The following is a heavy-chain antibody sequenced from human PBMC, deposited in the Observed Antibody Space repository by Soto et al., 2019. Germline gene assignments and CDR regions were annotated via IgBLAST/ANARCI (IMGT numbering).Heavy chain of an antibody. Sequence: SETLSLTCAVSGYSISSGYYWGWIRQPPGKGLEWIGYIYYSGSTNYNPSLKSRVTISVDTSKNQFSLKLSSVTAADTAVYYCARGGSAPGHYWGQGTLVTVSS. CDR1: GYSISSGYY. V-gene: IGHV4-61*01. CDR3: ARGGSAPGHY. J-gene: IGHJ4*02. D-gene: IGHD3-10*01. CDR2: IYYSGST.